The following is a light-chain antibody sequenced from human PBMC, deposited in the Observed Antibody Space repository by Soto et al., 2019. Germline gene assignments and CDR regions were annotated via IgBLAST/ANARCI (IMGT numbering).Light chain of an antibody. V-gene: IGLV2-14*03. CDR1: SSDVGGYNY. CDR3: SSYTSSPYV. J-gene: IGLJ1*01. CDR2: DVS. Sequence: QSVLTQPASVSGSLGQSITISCTGTSSDVGGYNYVSWYQQHPGKAPKLMIYDVSNRPSGVSNRFSGSKSGNTASLTISGLQVEDEADYYCSSYTSSPYVFGTGTKVTVL.